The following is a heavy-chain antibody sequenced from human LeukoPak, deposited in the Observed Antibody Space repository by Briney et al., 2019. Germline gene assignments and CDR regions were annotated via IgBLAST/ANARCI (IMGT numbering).Heavy chain of an antibody. CDR2: INHSGST. CDR3: ARGFQDYYGSGSYDWFDP. J-gene: IGHJ5*02. Sequence: PSETLSLTCAVYGGSFSGYYWSWIRQPPGKGLEWIGEINHSGSTNYDPSLKSRVTISVDTSKNQFSLKLSSVTAADTAVYYCARGFQDYYGSGSYDWFDPWGQGTLVTVSS. V-gene: IGHV4-34*01. CDR1: GGSFSGYY. D-gene: IGHD3-10*01.